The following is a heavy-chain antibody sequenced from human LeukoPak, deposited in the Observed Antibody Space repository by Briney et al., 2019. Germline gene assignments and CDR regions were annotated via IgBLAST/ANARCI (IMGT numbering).Heavy chain of an antibody. V-gene: IGHV3-30-3*01. J-gene: IGHJ4*02. CDR3: PSSLGATGSDY. CDR1: GFTFSSYA. CDR2: ISYDGSNK. Sequence: PGRSLRLSCAASGFTFSSYAMHWVRQAPGKGLEWVAVISYDGSNKYYADSVKGRFTISRDNSKNTLYLQMNSMRAEDTAVYYCPSSLGATGSDYWGQGTLVTVSS. D-gene: IGHD1-26*01.